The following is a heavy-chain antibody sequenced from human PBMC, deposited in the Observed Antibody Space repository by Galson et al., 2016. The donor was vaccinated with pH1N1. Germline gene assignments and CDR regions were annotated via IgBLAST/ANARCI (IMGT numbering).Heavy chain of an antibody. J-gene: IGHJ4*02. CDR1: GFIFSDYW. D-gene: IGHD6-13*01. V-gene: IGHV3-74*01. CDR2: INSDSSFT. CDR3: ARSPYSINWYYSF. Sequence: SLRLSCAASGFIFSDYWMHWVRRGPETGLEWVSRINSDSSFTRYTDSVKGRFSISRDNAKNTVYLQMNSLRAEDTAVYYCARSPYSINWYYSFWGQGIQVTVFS.